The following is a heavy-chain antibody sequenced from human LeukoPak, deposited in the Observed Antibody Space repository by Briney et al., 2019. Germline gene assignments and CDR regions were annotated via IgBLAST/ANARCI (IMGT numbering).Heavy chain of an antibody. CDR3: ARKAVSGSGWYPFDL. J-gene: IGHJ4*02. CDR1: GYTFTSYD. CDR2: MNPNSGNT. Sequence: GASVKVSCKASGYTFTSYDINWMRQATGQGLEWMGWMNPNSGNTGYAQKFQGRVTMTRNTSISTAYMDLSSLSSEDTAVYYCARKAVSGSGWYPFDLWGQGSLVTVSS. V-gene: IGHV1-8*01. D-gene: IGHD6-19*01.